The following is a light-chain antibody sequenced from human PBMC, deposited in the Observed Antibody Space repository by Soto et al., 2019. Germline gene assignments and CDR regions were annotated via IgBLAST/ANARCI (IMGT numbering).Light chain of an antibody. CDR1: QSVSSY. CDR2: DTS. CDR3: QQCSAWPLT. V-gene: IGKV3-11*01. J-gene: IGKJ4*01. Sequence: EIVLTQSPATLSLSPGERATLSCRASQSVSSYLAWYQQKPGQAPRLLIYDTSNRAGGVPARFSGSGSATDFTLTINSLEPEDFAVYYCQQCSAWPLTFGGGTKVEIK.